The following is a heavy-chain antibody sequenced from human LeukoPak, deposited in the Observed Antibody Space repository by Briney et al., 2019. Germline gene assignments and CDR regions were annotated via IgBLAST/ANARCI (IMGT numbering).Heavy chain of an antibody. D-gene: IGHD2-2*01. Sequence: ASVKVYCKASGYTFTSYAMNWVRQAPGQGLERMGWINTNTGNPTYAQGFTGRFVFSLDTSVSTAYLQISSLKAEDTAVYYCARVRRYCSSTTCYGSIDGMDVWGQGTTVTVSS. CDR3: ARVRRYCSSTTCYGSIDGMDV. V-gene: IGHV7-4-1*02. J-gene: IGHJ6*02. CDR2: INTNTGNP. CDR1: GYTFTSYA.